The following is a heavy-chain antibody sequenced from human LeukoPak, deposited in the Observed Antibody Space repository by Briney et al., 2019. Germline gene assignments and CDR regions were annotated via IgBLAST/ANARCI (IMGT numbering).Heavy chain of an antibody. CDR3: ARDHIVVASYAFDI. D-gene: IGHD2-15*01. CDR1: GFTFSDYY. CDR2: ISSSGSTI. V-gene: IGHV3-11*01. Sequence: GGSLRLSCAASGFTFSDYYMSWIRQAPGKGLEWVSYISSSGSTIYYADSVKGRFTISRDNAKNSLYLQMNSLRAEDTAVYYCARDHIVVASYAFDIWGQGTMVTVSS. J-gene: IGHJ3*02.